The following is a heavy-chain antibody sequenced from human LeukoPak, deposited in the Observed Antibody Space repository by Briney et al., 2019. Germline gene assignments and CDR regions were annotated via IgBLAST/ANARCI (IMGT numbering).Heavy chain of an antibody. CDR2: ISYSGSP. J-gene: IGHJ4*02. V-gene: IGHV4-39*01. CDR1: GDSISSTTYY. CDR3: ARHFLLRLVSTPLRY. Sequence: SETLSLTCAVSGDSISSTTYYWAWIRQPPGKGLEWIGSISYSGSPYYNPSLKSRVTMSVDTSKNQFSVNLTSVTAADTATYYSARHFLLRLVSTPLRYWGQGTLVTVSS. D-gene: IGHD5/OR15-5a*01.